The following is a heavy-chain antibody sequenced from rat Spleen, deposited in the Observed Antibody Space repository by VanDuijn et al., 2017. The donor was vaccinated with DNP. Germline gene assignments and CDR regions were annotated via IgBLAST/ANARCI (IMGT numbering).Heavy chain of an antibody. Sequence: EVQLVESGGGLVQPGRSLKLSCAASGFTFSNYGMHWIRQAPTKGLEWVATFSTRADDTYYRDSVKGRFTISRDNAQSTLYLQMDSLRSEDTATYYCARHRTIMPYYYSMDAWGQGASVTVSS. J-gene: IGHJ4*01. V-gene: IGHV5-19*01. D-gene: IGHD1-12*01. CDR2: FSTRADDT. CDR1: GFTFSNYG. CDR3: ARHRTIMPYYYSMDA.